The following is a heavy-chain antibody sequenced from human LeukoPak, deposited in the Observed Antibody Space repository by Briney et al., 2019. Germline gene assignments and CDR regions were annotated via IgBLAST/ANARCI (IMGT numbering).Heavy chain of an antibody. CDR1: GGSISSYY. CDR2: IYYSGST. J-gene: IGHJ1*01. D-gene: IGHD3-22*01. V-gene: IGHV4-59*08. CDR3: ASSYYYDSSSTQYFQH. Sequence: SETLSLTCIVSGGSISSYYWSWIRQPPGKGLEWIGYIYYSGSTNYNPSLKSRVTISVDTSKNQFSLKLSSVTAADTAVYYCASSYYYDSSSTQYFQHWGQGTLVTVSP.